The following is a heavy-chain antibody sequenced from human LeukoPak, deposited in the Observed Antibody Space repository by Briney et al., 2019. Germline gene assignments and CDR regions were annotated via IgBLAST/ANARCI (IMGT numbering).Heavy chain of an antibody. CDR3: AKGYSGSYYWYFDL. CDR2: ISWSSGSI. Sequence: GGSLRLSCAASGFTFDDYAMHWVRQAPGKGLEWVSGISWSSGSIGYADSVKGRFTISRDNAKNSLYLQMNSLRAEDTALYYCAKGYSGSYYWYFDLWGRGTLVTVSS. D-gene: IGHD1-26*01. V-gene: IGHV3-9*01. CDR1: GFTFDDYA. J-gene: IGHJ2*01.